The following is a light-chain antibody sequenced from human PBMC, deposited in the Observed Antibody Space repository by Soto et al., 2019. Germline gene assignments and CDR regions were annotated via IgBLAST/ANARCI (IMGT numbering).Light chain of an antibody. CDR3: SSHTSTNSWV. CDR1: SSDVGGYNY. Sequence: QSALTQSASVSGSPGQSITISCTGTSSDVGGYNYVSWYQQHPGKAPKLIIYDVSNRPSGVSTRISGYKSGNTASLTISGLQAEDEADYSCSSHTSTNSWVFGGGTKLTVL. CDR2: DVS. J-gene: IGLJ3*02. V-gene: IGLV2-14*01.